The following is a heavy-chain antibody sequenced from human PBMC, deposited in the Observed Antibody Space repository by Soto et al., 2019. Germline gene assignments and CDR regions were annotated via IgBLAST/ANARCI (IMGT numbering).Heavy chain of an antibody. Sequence: GASVKVSCKASGYNFNNYYIHWVRQTPGQGPEWIGVINPSRGLTTYSQRFQGRVSMTRDTSTTTVYMELSSLRSEDTAIYYCARDGAPIAGRSGYFDYWGPGTEVTVSS. CDR1: GYNFNNYY. V-gene: IGHV1-46*02. CDR3: ARDGAPIAGRSGYFDY. J-gene: IGHJ4*02. D-gene: IGHD6-19*01. CDR2: INPSRGLT.